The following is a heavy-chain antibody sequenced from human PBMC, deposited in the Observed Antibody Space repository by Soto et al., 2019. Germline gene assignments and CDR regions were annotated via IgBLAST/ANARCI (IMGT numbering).Heavy chain of an antibody. D-gene: IGHD4-17*01. J-gene: IGHJ4*02. CDR1: GYTFTNYD. CDR3: VGVYGEIDY. CDR2: MNPKSGNT. Sequence: QVQLVQSGAEVKKPGASVKVSCKASGYTFTNYDINWVRQATGQGLEWMGWMNPKSGNTGYAQQFHGRGIINRSTSISTAYMELSSLRSEDTDVYYCVGVYGEIDYWGQGTLVTVSS. V-gene: IGHV1-8*01.